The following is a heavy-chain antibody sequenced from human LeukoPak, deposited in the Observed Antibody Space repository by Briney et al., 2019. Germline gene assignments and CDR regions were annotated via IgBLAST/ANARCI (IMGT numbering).Heavy chain of an antibody. CDR3: ARVKRYPDY. J-gene: IGHJ4*02. CDR2: IKQDGSEK. CDR1: GFTFSNAW. D-gene: IGHD1-14*01. V-gene: IGHV3-7*01. Sequence: GGSLRLSCAASGFTFSNAWMSWVRQAPGKGLEWVANIKQDGSEKYYVDSVKGRFTISRDNAKNSLYLQMNSLRAEDTAVYYCARVKRYPDYWGQGTLVTVSS.